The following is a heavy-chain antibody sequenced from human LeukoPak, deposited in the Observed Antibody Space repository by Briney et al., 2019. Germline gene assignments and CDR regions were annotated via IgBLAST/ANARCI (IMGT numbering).Heavy chain of an antibody. Sequence: KRSETVSLTCTFSGGSISSYYWSWIRQPPGKGLEWIAYIYYSGTTRFNPSRNSRVTISVDTSKNQFSLKLSSVTAADTAVYYCARTGYSSGRSFDYWGQGTLVTVSS. CDR2: IYYSGTT. CDR3: ARTGYSSGRSFDY. J-gene: IGHJ4*02. CDR1: GGSISSYY. V-gene: IGHV4-59*01. D-gene: IGHD1-14*01.